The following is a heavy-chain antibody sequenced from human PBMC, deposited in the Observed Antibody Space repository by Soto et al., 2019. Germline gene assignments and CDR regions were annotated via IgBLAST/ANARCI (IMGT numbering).Heavy chain of an antibody. CDR3: AKDLYNWNYLAPFDY. V-gene: IGHV3-30*18. CDR2: ISYDGSNK. Sequence: PGGSLRLSCAASGFTFSSYGMHWVRQAPGKGLEWVAVISYDGSNKYYADSVKGRFTISRDNSKNTLYLQMNSLRAEDTAVYYCAKDLYNWNYLAPFDYWGQGTLVTSPQ. CDR1: GFTFSSYG. D-gene: IGHD1-7*01. J-gene: IGHJ4*02.